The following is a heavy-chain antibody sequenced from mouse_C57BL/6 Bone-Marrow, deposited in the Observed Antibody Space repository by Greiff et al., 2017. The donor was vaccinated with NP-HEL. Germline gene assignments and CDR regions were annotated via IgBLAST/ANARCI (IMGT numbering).Heavy chain of an antibody. CDR3: AREGGLRRRTYAMDY. J-gene: IGHJ4*01. CDR1: GFTFSDYY. CDR2: ITYDGSST. Sequence: EVKVVESEGGLVQPGSSMKLSCTASGFTFSDYYMAWVRQVPEKGLEWVANITYDGSSTYYLDSLKSRFIISRDNAKNILYLQMRSLKSEDTATYYCAREGGLRRRTYAMDYWGQGTSVTVSS. D-gene: IGHD2-4*01. V-gene: IGHV5-16*01.